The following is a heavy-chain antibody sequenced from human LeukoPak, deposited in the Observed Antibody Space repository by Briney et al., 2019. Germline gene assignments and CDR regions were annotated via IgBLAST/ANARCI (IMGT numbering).Heavy chain of an antibody. J-gene: IGHJ4*02. D-gene: IGHD6-13*01. CDR1: GGSISSGGYY. CDR3: AGIAAAGRTRPYYFDY. CDR2: IYTSGST. V-gene: IGHV4-61*02. Sequence: PSETLSLTCTVSGGSISSGGYYWSWIRQPAGKGLEWIGRIYTSGSTNYSPSLKSRVTISLDTSKNQFSLKLSSVTAADTAVYYCAGIAAAGRTRPYYFDYWGQGTLVTVSS.